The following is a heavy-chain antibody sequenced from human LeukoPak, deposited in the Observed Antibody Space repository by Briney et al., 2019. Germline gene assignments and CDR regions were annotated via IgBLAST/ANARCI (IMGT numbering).Heavy chain of an antibody. CDR2: NKPNNGDT. J-gene: IGHJ4*02. CDR1: GYTFTVYY. CDR3: ARYCTTATCSEGDVY. V-gene: IGHV1-2*02. D-gene: IGHD2-2*01. Sequence: GSVKVSCKASGYTFTVYYIHWVRQAPGQGLEWMGWNKPNNGDTRYAQKFQGRVTMTRDTSISTVYLELSGLRSDDTAVYYCARYCTTATCSEGDVYWGQGTLVTVSS.